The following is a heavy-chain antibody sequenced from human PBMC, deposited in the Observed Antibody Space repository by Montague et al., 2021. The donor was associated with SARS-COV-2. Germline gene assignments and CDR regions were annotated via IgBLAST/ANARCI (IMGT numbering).Heavy chain of an antibody. CDR2: FSHGGGT. Sequence: SGTLSLTCDVYGGSFSSYWSWFRQPPGRGLEWFGQFSHGGGTTYNPSLLSRVTISVDTSKNQVSLKLLSVTAADTAVYYCASHGGGGRCYFGMDVWGQGTTVTVS. V-gene: IGHV4-34*01. CDR1: GGSFSSY. J-gene: IGHJ6*02. CDR3: ASHGGGGRCYFGMDV. D-gene: IGHD2-15*01.